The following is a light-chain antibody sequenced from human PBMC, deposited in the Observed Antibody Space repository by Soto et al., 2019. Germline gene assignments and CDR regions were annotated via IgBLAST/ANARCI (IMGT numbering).Light chain of an antibody. Sequence: EIVLTQSPGNLSLSPGERATLSCRASQSVSSSYLAWYQQNRGQAPRLLIYGASSRAPGIPDRFGGSGSGTDFTVTNSRLEPEDFAVYYCEKYGSSRWTFGQRTKVEIK. CDR3: EKYGSSRWT. V-gene: IGKV3-20*01. CDR1: QSVSSSY. J-gene: IGKJ1*01. CDR2: GAS.